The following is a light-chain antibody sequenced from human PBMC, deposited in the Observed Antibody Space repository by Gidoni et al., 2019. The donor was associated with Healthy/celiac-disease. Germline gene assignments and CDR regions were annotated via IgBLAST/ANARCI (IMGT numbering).Light chain of an antibody. CDR2: GAS. Sequence: EIVMTQSPATLSVSPWERATLSCRARQSVSSNLAWYQQKPGQAPRLLIYGASTRATGIPARFSGSGSGTEFTLTIRSLQSEDFAVYYCQKYNNWPLLTFGGGTKVEIK. J-gene: IGKJ4*01. V-gene: IGKV3-15*01. CDR3: QKYNNWPLLT. CDR1: QSVSSN.